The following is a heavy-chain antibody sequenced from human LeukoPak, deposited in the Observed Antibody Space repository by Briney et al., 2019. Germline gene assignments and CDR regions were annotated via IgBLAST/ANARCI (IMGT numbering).Heavy chain of an antibody. V-gene: IGHV4-34*01. J-gene: IGHJ4*02. D-gene: IGHD5-18*01. Sequence: PSETLSLTCRVYGGSFSGYFWIWFRQPPGKGPEWIGEINYSGSTNYNSSLKRRAIISVDTSKNQFSLKLTSVTAADTAVYFCAKYRYGYRGMDSWGQGTQVTVSS. CDR1: GGSFSGYF. CDR2: INYSGST. CDR3: AKYRYGYRGMDS.